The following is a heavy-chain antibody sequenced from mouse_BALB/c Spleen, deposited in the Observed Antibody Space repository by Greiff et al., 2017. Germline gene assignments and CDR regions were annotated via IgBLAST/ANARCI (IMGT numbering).Heavy chain of an antibody. V-gene: IGHV6-6*02. CDR1: GFTFSNYW. Sequence: EVKLVESGGGLVQPGGSMKLSCVASGFTFSNYWMHWVRQSPEKGLEWVAEIRLKSNNYAPHCAESVKGRFTISRDDSKSSVYLQMNNLRAEDTGIYYCTSYYYRYDWFAYWGQGTLVTVSA. J-gene: IGHJ3*01. CDR2: IRLKSNNYAP. CDR3: TSYYYRYDWFAY. D-gene: IGHD2-14*01.